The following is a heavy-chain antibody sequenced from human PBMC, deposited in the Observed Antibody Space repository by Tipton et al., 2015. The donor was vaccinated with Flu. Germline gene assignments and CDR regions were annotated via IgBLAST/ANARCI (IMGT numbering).Heavy chain of an antibody. Sequence: LRLSCTVSGGSMSSFYWTWIRQPAGKGLERIGRMYVSGSTKYNPSLKSRVTMSVDTSKNQFSLKLSSVTAADTAVYYCARGSGSGTDVTFYFWGQGTRVTVSS. J-gene: IGHJ4*02. V-gene: IGHV4-4*07. CDR3: ARGSGSGTDVTFYF. D-gene: IGHD3-10*01. CDR2: MYVSGST. CDR1: GGSMSSFY.